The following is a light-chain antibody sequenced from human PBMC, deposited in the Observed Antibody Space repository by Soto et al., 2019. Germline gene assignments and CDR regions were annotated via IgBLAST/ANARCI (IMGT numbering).Light chain of an antibody. Sequence: QSALTQPRSVSGSPGQSVTISCTRTSSDVGDWKYVSWYQQHPGKAPKVMIYDVTKRPSEVPDRFSGSKSGNTASLTISGLQVEDEADDYCCLPVYSDPYWVFGGGTKLTVL. V-gene: IGLV2-11*01. CDR1: SSDVGDWKY. J-gene: IGLJ3*02. CDR3: CLPVYSDPYWV. CDR2: DVT.